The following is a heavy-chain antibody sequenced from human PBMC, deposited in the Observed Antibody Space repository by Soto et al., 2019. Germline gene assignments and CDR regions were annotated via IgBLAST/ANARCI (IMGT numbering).Heavy chain of an antibody. Sequence: QVQLVQSGAEVRKPRSSVKVSCKSSGGTFSGHALSWVRQAPGQGLEWMGGIIPIFGTSNYAQKFQGRVTITADTSTRTAYRELTSLRSEDTAVYYCASGLPYLDTGGPWSVDYWGQGSLVTVSS. J-gene: IGHJ4*02. D-gene: IGHD5-18*01. CDR2: IIPIFGTS. V-gene: IGHV1-69*06. CDR1: GGTFSGHA. CDR3: ASGLPYLDTGGPWSVDY.